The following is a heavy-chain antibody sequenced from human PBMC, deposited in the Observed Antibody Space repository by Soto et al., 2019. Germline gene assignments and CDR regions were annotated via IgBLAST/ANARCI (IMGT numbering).Heavy chain of an antibody. CDR2: INAGNGNT. CDR3: ARRAYDSSGYHPFDY. J-gene: IGHJ4*02. CDR1: GYTFTSYA. V-gene: IGHV1-3*01. Sequence: ASVKVSCNASGYTFTSYAMHGVRQAPGQRREWMGWINAGNGNTKYSRKFQGRVTINRETSASTAYMGLSSLRSEDTAVYYCARRAYDSSGYHPFDYWGQGTLXTVSS. D-gene: IGHD3-22*01.